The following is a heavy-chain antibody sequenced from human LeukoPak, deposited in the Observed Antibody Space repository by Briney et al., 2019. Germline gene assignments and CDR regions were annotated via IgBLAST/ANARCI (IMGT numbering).Heavy chain of an antibody. V-gene: IGHV3-30-3*01. CDR3: ARDRPGVWGSYRLFQH. J-gene: IGHJ1*01. CDR1: GFTFSSHA. Sequence: PGGSLRLSCAASGFTFSSHAMHWVRQAPGKGLEWVAVISYDGSNKYYADSVKGRFTISRDNSKNTLYLQMNSLRAEDTAVYYCARDRPGVWGSYRLFQHWGQGTLVTVSS. D-gene: IGHD3-16*02. CDR2: ISYDGSNK.